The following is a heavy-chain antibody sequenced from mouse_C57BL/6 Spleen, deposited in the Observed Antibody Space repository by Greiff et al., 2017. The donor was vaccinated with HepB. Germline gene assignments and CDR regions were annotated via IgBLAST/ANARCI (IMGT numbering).Heavy chain of an antibody. CDR2: ISSGGSYT. V-gene: IGHV5-6*01. CDR3: ARGGDFSYAMDY. J-gene: IGHJ4*01. CDR1: GFTFSSYG. Sequence: EVQRVESGGDLVKPGGSLKLSCAASGFTFSSYGMSWVRQTPDKRLEWVATISSGGSYTYYPDSVKGRFTISRDNAKNTLYLQMSSLKSEDTAMYYCARGGDFSYAMDYWGQGTSVTVSS.